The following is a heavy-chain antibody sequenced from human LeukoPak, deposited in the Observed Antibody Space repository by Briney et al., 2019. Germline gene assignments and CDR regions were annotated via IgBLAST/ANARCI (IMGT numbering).Heavy chain of an antibody. V-gene: IGHV3-7*01. CDR1: GFSFSSYW. D-gene: IGHD5-18*01. CDR3: ARDPSRGYSYGYADY. Sequence: GGSLRLSCAASGFSFSSYWMNWVRQSPGKGLERVANIMRDGSEKYYVDSVKGRFTISRDNAKNSLYLQMNSLRAEDTAVYYCARDPSRGYSYGYADYWGQGSLVIVSS. J-gene: IGHJ4*02. CDR2: IMRDGSEK.